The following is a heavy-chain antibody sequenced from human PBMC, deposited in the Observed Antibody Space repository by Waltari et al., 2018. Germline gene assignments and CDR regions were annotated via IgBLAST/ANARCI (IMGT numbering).Heavy chain of an antibody. Sequence: QVQLQESGPGLVKPSETLSLTCTVSGGSISSPYWSWIRQPPGKGLEWIGYIYYSGSTNYNPSLKSRVTISVDTSKNQFSLKLSSVTAADTAVYYCARDRNGDYVDYWGQGTLVTVSS. D-gene: IGHD4-17*01. J-gene: IGHJ4*02. V-gene: IGHV4-59*11. CDR2: IYYSGST. CDR3: ARDRNGDYVDY. CDR1: GGSISSPY.